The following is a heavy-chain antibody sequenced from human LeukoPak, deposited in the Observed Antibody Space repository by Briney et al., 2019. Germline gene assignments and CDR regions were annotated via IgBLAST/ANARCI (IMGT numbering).Heavy chain of an antibody. Sequence: GGSLRLSCAASGFTFSNAWMSWVRQAPGKGLEWVGRIKSKTDGGTTDYAAHVKGRFTISRDDSKNTLYLQMNSLKTEDTAVYYCTTGITGTRYYYYYMDVWGKGTTVTVSS. J-gene: IGHJ6*03. CDR2: IKSKTDGGTT. CDR3: TTGITGTRYYYYYMDV. CDR1: GFTFSNAW. D-gene: IGHD1-20*01. V-gene: IGHV3-15*01.